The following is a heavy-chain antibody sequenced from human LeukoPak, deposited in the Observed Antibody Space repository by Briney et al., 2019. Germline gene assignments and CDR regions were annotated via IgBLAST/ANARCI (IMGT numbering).Heavy chain of an antibody. J-gene: IGHJ4*02. CDR3: ARGSSVSGWPFDY. D-gene: IGHD6-19*01. CDR1: GFTITNSY. Sequence: GGSLRLSCAASGFTITNSYMNWVRQAPGKGLEWVSVIYADSVKGRFTISRDHARNTVYLQMNTLRAEDTAVYYCARGSSVSGWPFDYWGQGTLVTVSS. V-gene: IGHV3-53*01. CDR2: IY.